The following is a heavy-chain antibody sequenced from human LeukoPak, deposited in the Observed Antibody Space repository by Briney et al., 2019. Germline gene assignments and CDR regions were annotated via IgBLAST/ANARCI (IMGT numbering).Heavy chain of an antibody. CDR2: IYSGGST. V-gene: IGHV3-53*01. CDR1: GFTVSSNY. Sequence: GGSLRLSCAASGFTVSSNYMSWVRQAPGKGLEWVSVIYSGGSTYYADSVKGRFTISRDNSKNTLYLQMNSLRAEDTAVYYCARGPIVRGLAGMDVWGQGTTVTVSS. D-gene: IGHD3-10*01. CDR3: ARGPIVRGLAGMDV. J-gene: IGHJ6*02.